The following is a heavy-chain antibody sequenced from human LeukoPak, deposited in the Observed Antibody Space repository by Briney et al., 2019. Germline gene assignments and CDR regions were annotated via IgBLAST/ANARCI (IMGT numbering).Heavy chain of an antibody. CDR3: ARGGRSWYAEYDY. CDR1: GGTFSSYA. J-gene: IGHJ4*02. Sequence: ASVKVSCKASGGTFSSYAINWVRQAPGQGLEWMGIINPSGGSTSYAQKFQGRVTMTRDTSTSTVYMELSSLRSEDTAIYYCARGGRSWYAEYDYWGQGTLVTVSS. CDR2: INPSGGST. V-gene: IGHV1-46*01. D-gene: IGHD6-13*01.